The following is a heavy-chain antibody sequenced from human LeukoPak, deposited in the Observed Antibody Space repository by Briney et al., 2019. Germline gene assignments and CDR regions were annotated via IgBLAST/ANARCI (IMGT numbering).Heavy chain of an antibody. Sequence: SQTLSLTCAISGDSVSRKSAGWSWLRQSPSRGLEWLGRTYYRSKWYNDYAVSVKSRITIDPDTSKNQFSLQLNSVTPEDTAVYYCARDPLLREGYFDYWGQGTLVTVSS. V-gene: IGHV6-1*01. CDR2: TYYRSKWYN. D-gene: IGHD1-26*01. CDR1: GDSVSRKSAG. J-gene: IGHJ4*02. CDR3: ARDPLLREGYFDY.